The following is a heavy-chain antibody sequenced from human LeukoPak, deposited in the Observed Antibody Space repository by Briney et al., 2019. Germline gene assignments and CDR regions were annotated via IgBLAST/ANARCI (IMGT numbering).Heavy chain of an antibody. J-gene: IGHJ4*02. CDR1: GFTFRIYW. CDR3: ASSVGGFFDY. CDR2: IKQDGSEK. V-gene: IGHV3-7*01. D-gene: IGHD5/OR15-5a*01. Sequence: GGSLRLSCTASGFTFRIYWMSWVRQAPGKGLEWVANIKQDGSEKYYVDSVRGRFTLSRDNAKNSLYLQMDSLRAEDTAVYYCASSVGGFFDYWGQGNLVTVSS.